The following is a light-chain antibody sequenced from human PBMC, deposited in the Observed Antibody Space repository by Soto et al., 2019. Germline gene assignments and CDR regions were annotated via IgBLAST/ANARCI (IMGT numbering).Light chain of an antibody. V-gene: IGKV1-13*02. CDR2: DAS. CDR1: QGISSA. CDR3: QQFNSYPPFT. Sequence: AIQLTQSPSSLSASVGDRVTITCRASQGISSALAWYQQKPGKAPKLLIYDASSLESGVPSRFSGSGSGTYFTLTISSLQPEDVATYYCQQFNSYPPFTFGPGTKVDIK. J-gene: IGKJ3*01.